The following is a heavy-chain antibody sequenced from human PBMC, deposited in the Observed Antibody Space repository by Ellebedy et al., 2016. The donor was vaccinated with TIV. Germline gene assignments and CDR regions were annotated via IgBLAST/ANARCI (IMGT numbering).Heavy chain of an antibody. D-gene: IGHD2-15*01. V-gene: IGHV3-48*04. J-gene: IGHJ4*02. CDR1: GFTFSSYS. CDR3: SRGGGCGGGTCYYPDF. CDR2: ISSSSSTI. Sequence: GESLKISCAASGFTFSSYSMNWVRQAPGKGLEWVSYISSSSSTIYYADSVRGRFTISRDNAKNSLYLQMNSLRAEDTAVYYCSRGGGCGGGTCYYPDFWGQGTLVTVSS.